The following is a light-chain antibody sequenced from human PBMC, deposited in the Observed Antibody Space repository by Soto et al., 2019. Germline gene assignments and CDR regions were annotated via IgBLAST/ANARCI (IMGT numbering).Light chain of an antibody. CDR3: SSHGGNSPYV. V-gene: IGLV2-8*01. Sequence: QLVLTQPPSASGSPGQSVAISCTGTTSDIGGYDYVSWYQQHPGKAPKLMIYEVNKRPSGVPDRFSGSKSSNTASLTVSGLQAEDEADYYCSSHGGNSPYVFGTGTKLTVL. J-gene: IGLJ1*01. CDR2: EVN. CDR1: TSDIGGYDY.